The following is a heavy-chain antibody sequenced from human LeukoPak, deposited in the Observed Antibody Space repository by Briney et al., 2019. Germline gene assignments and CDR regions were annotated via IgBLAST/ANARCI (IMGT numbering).Heavy chain of an antibody. CDR1: GFTFSSYA. CDR2: ISGSGGST. CDR3: TKEPLLRVSYNCFDP. V-gene: IGHV3-23*01. D-gene: IGHD3-9*01. Sequence: GGSLRLSCAASGFTFSSYAMSWVRQAPGKGLEWVSAISGSGGSTYYADSVKGRFTISRDNSKNMLYLQMNSLRAADTAVYYCTKEPLLRVSYNCFDPWGQGTLVTVSS. J-gene: IGHJ5*02.